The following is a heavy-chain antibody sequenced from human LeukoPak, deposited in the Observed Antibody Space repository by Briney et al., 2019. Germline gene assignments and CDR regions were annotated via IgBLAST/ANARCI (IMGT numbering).Heavy chain of an antibody. J-gene: IGHJ6*03. CDR3: ARVVVGGTVTTQQYYYYYMDV. Sequence: GGSLRLSCAASGFTFSSYAMSWVRQTPEKGLEWVSTISGSGGSTYYADSVKGRFTISRDNSKNTLYLQMNSLRAEDTAVYYCARVVVGGTVTTQQYYYYYMDVWGKGTTVTVSS. CDR1: GFTFSSYA. D-gene: IGHD4-17*01. V-gene: IGHV3-23*01. CDR2: ISGSGGST.